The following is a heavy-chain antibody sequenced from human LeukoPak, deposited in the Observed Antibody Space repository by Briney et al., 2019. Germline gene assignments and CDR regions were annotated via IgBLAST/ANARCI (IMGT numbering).Heavy chain of an antibody. J-gene: IGHJ4*02. V-gene: IGHV3-7*01. D-gene: IGHD6-13*01. CDR1: GFTFSTYW. CDR2: IREDGSEQ. CDR3: ARDSAGNDY. Sequence: GGSLRLSCAASGFTFSTYWMSWVRQAPGKGLEWVANIREDGSEQYYVDSLEGRFTISRDNAQNSLYLQMSSLRAEDTAMYYCARDSAGNDYWGQGTLVTVSS.